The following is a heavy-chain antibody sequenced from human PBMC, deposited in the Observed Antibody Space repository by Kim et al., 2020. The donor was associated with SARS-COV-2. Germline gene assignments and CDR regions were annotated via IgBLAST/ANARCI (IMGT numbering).Heavy chain of an antibody. V-gene: IGHV4-34*01. J-gene: IGHJ4*02. CDR3: ARGRGYDILTGYYIPGYFDY. D-gene: IGHD3-9*01. Sequence: RVTISVDTSKNQFSLKLSSVTAADTAVYYCARGRGYDILTGYYIPGYFDYWGQGTLVTVSS.